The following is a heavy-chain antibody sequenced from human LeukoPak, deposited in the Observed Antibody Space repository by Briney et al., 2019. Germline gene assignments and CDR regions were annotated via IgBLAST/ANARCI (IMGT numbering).Heavy chain of an antibody. D-gene: IGHD3-10*01. CDR3: ARGLWFGELLL. CDR1: GGSFSGYY. CDR2: INHSGST. J-gene: IGHJ4*02. Sequence: SETLSLTCAVYGGSFSGYYWSWIRQPPGKGLEWIGEINHSGSTNYNPSLKSRVTISVDTSKNQFSLKLSSVTVADTAVYYCARGLWFGELLLWGQGTLVTVSS. V-gene: IGHV4-34*01.